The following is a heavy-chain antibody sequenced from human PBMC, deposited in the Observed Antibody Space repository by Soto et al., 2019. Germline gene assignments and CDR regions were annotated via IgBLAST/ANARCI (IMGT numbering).Heavy chain of an antibody. CDR3: ARGGSSWSAEYYQH. D-gene: IGHD6-13*01. J-gene: IGHJ1*01. Sequence: QVPLVQSGAEVKKPGASVKVSCKTSGYTFSNYGISWVRQAPGQGPEWMGWISGYNGNTNYAQILQGRVTMTTDTSTTTAYMELRSLRSDDTAVYYCARGGSSWSAEYYQHWGQGTLVIVSS. V-gene: IGHV1-18*01. CDR1: GYTFSNYG. CDR2: ISGYNGNT.